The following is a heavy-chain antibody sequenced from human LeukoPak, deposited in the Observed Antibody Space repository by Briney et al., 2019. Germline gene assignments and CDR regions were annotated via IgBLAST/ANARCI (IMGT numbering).Heavy chain of an antibody. J-gene: IGHJ5*02. CDR3: ARSDSYTWFDP. V-gene: IGHV3-30*03. CDR2: ISYDGSNK. D-gene: IGHD2-21*01. Sequence: GRSLRLSCSASGFTFSSYGMHWVRQAPGKGLEWVAVISYDGSNKYYADSVKGRFTISRDNSKNTLYLQMNSLRADDTAVYYCARSDSYTWFDPWGQGTLVTVSS. CDR1: GFTFSSYG.